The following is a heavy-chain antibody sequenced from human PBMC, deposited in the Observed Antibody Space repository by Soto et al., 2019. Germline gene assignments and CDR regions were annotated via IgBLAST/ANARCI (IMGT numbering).Heavy chain of an antibody. J-gene: IGHJ4*02. CDR2: ISYDGSNK. CDR1: GFTFSSYA. CDR3: AREATMVRGIGNYFDY. V-gene: IGHV3-30-3*01. Sequence: QVQLVESGGGVVQPGRSLRLSCAASGFTFSSYAMHWVRQAPGKGLEWVAVISYDGSNKYYADSVKGRFTISRDNSKNTKYLKMNSLRGEDTAVYYCAREATMVRGIGNYFDYWGQGTLVTVSS. D-gene: IGHD3-10*01.